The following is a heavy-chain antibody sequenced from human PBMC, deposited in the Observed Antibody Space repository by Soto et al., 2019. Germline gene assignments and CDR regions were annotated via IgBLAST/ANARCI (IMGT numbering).Heavy chain of an antibody. J-gene: IGHJ5*02. V-gene: IGHV1-18*04. Sequence: QVQLVQSGAEVKKPGASVKVSCKASGYTFTNYGISWVRQAPGQGLEWMGWISAYNGNTKYAQKLQGRVTMTTDTSTSTAYMXLRSLRSDDTAVYYCARGVGSGSYYNQYNWFDPWGQGTLVTVSS. CDR3: ARGVGSGSYYNQYNWFDP. CDR1: GYTFTNYG. CDR2: ISAYNGNT. D-gene: IGHD3-10*01.